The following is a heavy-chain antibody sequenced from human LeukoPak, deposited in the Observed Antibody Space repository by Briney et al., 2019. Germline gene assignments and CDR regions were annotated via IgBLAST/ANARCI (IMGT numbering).Heavy chain of an antibody. V-gene: IGHV4-39*07. D-gene: IGHD2-8*01. Sequence: SETLSLTCTVSGGSISSGSYYWGWIRQPPGKGLEWIGGIYYSGSTYYNPSLKSRVTISVDTSKNQFSLKLSSVTAADTAVYYCARVYGAAPRYFDLWGRGTLVTVSS. J-gene: IGHJ2*01. CDR3: ARVYGAAPRYFDL. CDR1: GGSISSGSYY. CDR2: IYYSGST.